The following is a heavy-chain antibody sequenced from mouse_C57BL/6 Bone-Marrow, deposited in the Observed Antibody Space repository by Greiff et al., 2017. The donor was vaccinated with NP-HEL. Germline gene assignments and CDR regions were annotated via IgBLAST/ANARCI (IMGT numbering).Heavy chain of an antibody. CDR2: IHPNSGST. CDR3: ARGLLWLRRRDYYAMDY. J-gene: IGHJ4*01. V-gene: IGHV1-64*01. CDR1: GYTFTSYW. Sequence: QVQLQQPGAELVKPGASVKLSCKASGYTFTSYWMHWVKQRPGQGLEWIGMIHPNSGSTNYNEKFKSKATLTVDKSSSTAYIQLRSLTSEDSAVYYCARGLLWLRRRDYYAMDYWGQGTSVTVSS. D-gene: IGHD2-2*01.